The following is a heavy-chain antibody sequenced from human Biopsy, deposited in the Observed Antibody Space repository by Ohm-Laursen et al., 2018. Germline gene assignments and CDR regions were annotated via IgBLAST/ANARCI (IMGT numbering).Heavy chain of an antibody. Sequence: SDTLSLTCIVSGDSVSSGSFYWTWIRQPPGQGLECIGYIYDRGSTANYNPSLESRVTMSVDMPKNQFSLKLSSVTAADTAIYYCARGMRSSGWPYFDSWGQGTLVTVSS. CDR3: ARGMRSSGWPYFDS. V-gene: IGHV4-61*01. CDR2: IYDRGSTA. D-gene: IGHD6-19*01. J-gene: IGHJ4*02. CDR1: GDSVSSGSFY.